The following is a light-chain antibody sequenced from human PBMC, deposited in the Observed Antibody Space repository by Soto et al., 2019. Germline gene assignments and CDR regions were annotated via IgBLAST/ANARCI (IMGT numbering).Light chain of an antibody. CDR2: GAS. CDR1: QSVGNS. V-gene: IGKV3-15*01. Sequence: MTQSPSSVSASVGDRITLSCRASQSVGNSLAWYQQKPGQAPRLLTYGASTRATGIPARFSGSGSGTEFTLTISSLQPEDFAVYYCQQYYNWPRTFGQGTKVDIK. CDR3: QQYYNWPRT. J-gene: IGKJ1*01.